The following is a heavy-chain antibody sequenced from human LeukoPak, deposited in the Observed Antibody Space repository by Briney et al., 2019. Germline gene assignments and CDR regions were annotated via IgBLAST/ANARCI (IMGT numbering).Heavy chain of an antibody. V-gene: IGHV3-74*01. J-gene: IGHJ4*02. CDR3: AIGCYYDSSGYCVFDY. CDR1: GFTFSSNW. CDR2: INPDGSST. Sequence: GGSLRLSCAAPGFTFSSNWMHWVRQAPGKGLVWVSRINPDGSSTIYADSVKGRVTISRDNVKNTLYLQMNSLRAEDTAVYYCAIGCYYDSSGYCVFDYGAQGPRVTVSS. D-gene: IGHD3-22*01.